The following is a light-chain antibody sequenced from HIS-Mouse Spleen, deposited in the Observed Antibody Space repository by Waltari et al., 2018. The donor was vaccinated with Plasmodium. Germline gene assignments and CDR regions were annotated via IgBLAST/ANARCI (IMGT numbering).Light chain of an antibody. Sequence: QSALTQPPSASGSPGQSVTISCTGTSSDVGGYNYVSWYQQHPGKAPKPMIYEVSKLPSGVPARFSGSKSGNTASLTVSGLQAEDEADYYCSSYAGSNNLVFGGGTKLTVL. J-gene: IGLJ2*01. CDR1: SSDVGGYNY. CDR3: SSYAGSNNLV. V-gene: IGLV2-8*01. CDR2: EVS.